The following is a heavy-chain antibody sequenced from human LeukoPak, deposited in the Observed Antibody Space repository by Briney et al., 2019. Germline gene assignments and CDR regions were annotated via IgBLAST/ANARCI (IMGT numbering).Heavy chain of an antibody. CDR1: GGSISSYY. J-gene: IGHJ4*02. CDR2: IYYSWST. V-gene: IGHV4-59*01. Sequence: PSETLSLTCTVSGGSISSYYWRWIRQPPGKGLEWIGYIYYSWSTNYNPSLKSRATISVDTSKNQSSLKLSSVTAADTAVYYCARESYGGNQGYFDYWGQGTLVTVSS. CDR3: ARESYGGNQGYFDY. D-gene: IGHD4-23*01.